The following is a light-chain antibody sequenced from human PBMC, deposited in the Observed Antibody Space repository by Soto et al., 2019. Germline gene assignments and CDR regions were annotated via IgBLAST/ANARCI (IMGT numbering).Light chain of an antibody. CDR1: QTISSW. J-gene: IGKJ1*01. CDR2: KAS. Sequence: DIQMTQSPSPVSASVGDRVTITCRASQTISSWLAWYQQKPGKAPKLLIYKASTLKSGVPSRFSGSGSGTEFTLTISSLQPDDFATYYCQHYNSYSEAFGQGTKVDIK. CDR3: QHYNSYSEA. V-gene: IGKV1-5*03.